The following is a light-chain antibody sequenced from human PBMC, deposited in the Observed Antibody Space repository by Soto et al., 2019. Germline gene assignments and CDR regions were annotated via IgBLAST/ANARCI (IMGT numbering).Light chain of an antibody. CDR3: SCYSGSPRMI. CDR2: GAS. J-gene: IGKJ3*01. V-gene: IGKV3-20*01. CDR1: QSVSSTY. Sequence: LSFSCDGSAHRTCRAIQSVSSTYLAWYQQKPGHAPWPLFYGASLRATGLPDSFSPSGSGTGFIVTISTLQHEGFALHSCSCYSGSPRMIIGLGTKVDIK.